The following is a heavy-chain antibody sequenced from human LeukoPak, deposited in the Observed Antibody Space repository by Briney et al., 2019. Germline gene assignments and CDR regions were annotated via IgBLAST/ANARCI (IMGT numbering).Heavy chain of an antibody. Sequence: AASVKVSCKASGYTFTSYGISWVRQAPGQGLEWMGWISAYNGNTNYAQKLQGRVTMTTDTSTSTAYMELSRLRSDDTAVYYRSRDTHGENGESRGWLYDRWFDPWGQGTLVTVSS. D-gene: IGHD3-22*01. J-gene: IGHJ5*02. CDR3: SRDTHGENGESRGWLYDRWFDP. CDR2: ISAYNGNT. CDR1: GYTFTSYG. V-gene: IGHV1-18*01.